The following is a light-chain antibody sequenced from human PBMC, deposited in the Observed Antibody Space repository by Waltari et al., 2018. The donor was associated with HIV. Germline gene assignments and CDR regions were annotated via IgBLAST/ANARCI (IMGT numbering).Light chain of an antibody. CDR3: QQYNSHSYT. CDR2: KTS. J-gene: IGKJ2*01. V-gene: IGKV1-5*03. CDR1: QISDYW. Sequence: DFQMTQSPSTLSASVGDSVPITCRARQISDYWLALYQQKPGQPTKLLIYKTSYLESGFPTRFSVSGSGADFTLTIDGLQPEDFATYYCQQYNSHSYTFGQGTKLDIK.